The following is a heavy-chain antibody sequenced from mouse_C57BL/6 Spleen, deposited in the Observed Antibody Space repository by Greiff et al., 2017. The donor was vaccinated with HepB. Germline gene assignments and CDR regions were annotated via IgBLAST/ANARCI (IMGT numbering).Heavy chain of an antibody. CDR3: AFTTVVARRGYYAMYY. D-gene: IGHD1-1*01. V-gene: IGHV1-7*01. CDR2: INPSSGYT. Sequence: QVQLQQSGAELAKPGASVKLSCKASGYTFTSYWMHWVKQRPGQGLEWIGYINPSSGYTKYNQKFKDKATLTADKSSSTAYMQLSSLTYKDSAVYYCAFTTVVARRGYYAMYYWGQGTSVTVSS. J-gene: IGHJ4*01. CDR1: GYTFTSYW.